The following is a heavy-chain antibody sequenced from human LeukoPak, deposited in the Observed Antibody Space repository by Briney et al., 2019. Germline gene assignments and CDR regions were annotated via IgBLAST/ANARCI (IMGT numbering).Heavy chain of an antibody. D-gene: IGHD6-13*01. CDR2: ISAYNGNT. CDR1: GYTFTSYG. CDR3: ATWLLRSWSNWFDP. J-gene: IGHJ5*02. V-gene: IGHV1-18*01. Sequence: ASVKVSCKASGYTFTSYGISWVRQAPGQGLEWMGWISAYNGNTNYAQKLQGRVTMTTDTSTSTAYMELRSLRSEDTAVYYCATWLLRSWSNWFDPWGQGTLVTVSS.